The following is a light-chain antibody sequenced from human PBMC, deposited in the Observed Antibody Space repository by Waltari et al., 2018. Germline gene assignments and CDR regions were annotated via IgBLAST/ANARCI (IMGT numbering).Light chain of an antibody. CDR1: SIDVGSYNL. Sequence: QSALTQPASVSGSPGQSITISSTGASIDVGSYNLVPWYQQHPDKAPKLIIYADNKRPPGVSTRFSGSKSGNTASLTIAGLQAENEADYYCCSYAGSGTTWVFGGGTKLTVL. CDR3: CSYAGSGTTWV. V-gene: IGLV2-23*01. CDR2: ADN. J-gene: IGLJ3*02.